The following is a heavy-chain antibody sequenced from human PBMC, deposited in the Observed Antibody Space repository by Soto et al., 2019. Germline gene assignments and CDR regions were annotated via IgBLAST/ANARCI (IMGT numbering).Heavy chain of an antibody. CDR3: ARGAAILYYYFDY. V-gene: IGHV4-30-4*01. CDR2: MYYSAMP. J-gene: IGHJ4*02. Sequence: QVQLQESGPGLVKPSQTLSLTCTVSGGSISSGNYYWSWLRQPPGKGLECIGYMYYSAMPYYNPSLKSRVTISVDTSKNQFYLNMTSVTGADTAVYYCARGAAILYYYFDYWGQGTLVTVSS. CDR1: GGSISSGNYY. D-gene: IGHD2-2*02.